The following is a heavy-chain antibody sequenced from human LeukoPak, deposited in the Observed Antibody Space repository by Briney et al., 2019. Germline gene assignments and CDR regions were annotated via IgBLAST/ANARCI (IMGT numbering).Heavy chain of an antibody. V-gene: IGHV3-23*01. Sequence: PGGSLRLSCAASGFTFSSYAMSWVRQAPGKGLEWVSGIRGSGASTYYADSVKGRFTISRDNSKNTLYLQMNSLRAEDTALYYCAKDYSSSSYGTWYFDYWGQGTLVTVSS. CDR3: AKDYSSSSYGTWYFDY. J-gene: IGHJ4*02. CDR2: IRGSGAST. CDR1: GFTFSSYA. D-gene: IGHD6-13*01.